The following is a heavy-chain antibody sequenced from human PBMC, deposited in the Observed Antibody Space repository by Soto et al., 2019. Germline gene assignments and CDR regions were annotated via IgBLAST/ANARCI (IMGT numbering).Heavy chain of an antibody. V-gene: IGHV3-30-3*01. CDR3: ARDRRDYGDYPLGAFDI. Sequence: GGSLRLSCAASGFTFSSYAMHWVRQAPGKGLEWVAVISYDGSNKYYADSVKGRFTISRDNSKNTLYLQMNSLRAEDTAVYYCARDRRDYGDYPLGAFDIWGQGTMVTVSS. J-gene: IGHJ3*02. D-gene: IGHD4-17*01. CDR2: ISYDGSNK. CDR1: GFTFSSYA.